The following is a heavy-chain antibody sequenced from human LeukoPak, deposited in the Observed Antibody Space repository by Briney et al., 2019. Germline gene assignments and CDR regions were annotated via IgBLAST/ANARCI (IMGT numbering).Heavy chain of an antibody. CDR2: IYYTGST. CDR1: GGSFSGYY. J-gene: IGHJ6*03. Sequence: SETLSLTCAVYGGSFSGYYWSWIRQPPGKGLEWIGYIYYTGSTNFNPSLKSRVTISVDTSKNQFSLKMSSVTAADTAVYFCARGGPPGYYYDYYMDVWGKGTTATISS. V-gene: IGHV4-59*01. CDR3: ARGGPPGYYYDYYMDV.